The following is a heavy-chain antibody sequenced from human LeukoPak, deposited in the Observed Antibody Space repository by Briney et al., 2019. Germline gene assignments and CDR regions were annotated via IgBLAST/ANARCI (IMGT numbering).Heavy chain of an antibody. V-gene: IGHV4-30-4*01. CDR3: ARSSMVRDYGMDV. D-gene: IGHD3-10*01. Sequence: SETLSLTCTVSGVSISSGDYYWSWIRQPPGKGLEWIGYIYYSGSTYYNPSLKSRVTISVDTSKNQFSLKLSSVTAADTAVYYCARSSMVRDYGMDVWGQGTTVTVSS. CDR1: GVSISSGDYY. CDR2: IYYSGST. J-gene: IGHJ6*02.